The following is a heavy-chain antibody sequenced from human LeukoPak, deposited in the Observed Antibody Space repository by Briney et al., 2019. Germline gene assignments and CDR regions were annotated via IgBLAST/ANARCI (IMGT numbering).Heavy chain of an antibody. CDR3: ARAGSNWNYVY. V-gene: IGHV3-7*01. J-gene: IGHJ4*02. CDR2: IKQDGSEK. Sequence: GGSLRLSCAASGFTFRGFLMSWVRQIPGKGLEWVANIKQDGSEKYYADALKGRFTISRDNTKNSLSLQMNSLIDEDTAVYYCARAGSNWNYVYWGQGTLVTVSS. D-gene: IGHD1-7*01. CDR1: GFTFRGFL.